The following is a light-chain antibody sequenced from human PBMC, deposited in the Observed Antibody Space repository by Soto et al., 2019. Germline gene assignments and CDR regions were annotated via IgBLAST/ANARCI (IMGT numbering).Light chain of an antibody. CDR3: QKYNSAPFT. CDR2: GAS. J-gene: IGKJ3*01. V-gene: IGKV1-27*01. CDR1: QGISNY. Sequence: DIQMTQSPSSLSASVEDRDTVTCRASQGISNYLAWYQQIPGKVPKLLIYGASTLHSGVPSRFSGSGSGTDLTLTISSRQSEDFATYYCQKYNSAPFTFGPGTKVDI.